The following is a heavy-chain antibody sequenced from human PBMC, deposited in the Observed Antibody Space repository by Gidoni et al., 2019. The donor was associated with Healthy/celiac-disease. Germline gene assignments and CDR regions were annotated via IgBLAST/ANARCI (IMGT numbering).Heavy chain of an antibody. V-gene: IGHV4-31*03. D-gene: IGHD2-21*01. CDR2: IDYSGST. CDR1: GGSITSGGYY. CDR3: ARSPNYCGGDCYLGY. Sequence: QVQLQESGPGLVKPSQTLSLTCTVSGGSITSGGYYWSWLRQHPGKGLEWIGYIDYSGSTYYNPSLKSRVTISVDTSKNQFSLKLSSVTAADTAVYYCARSPNYCGGDCYLGYWGQGTLVTVSS. J-gene: IGHJ4*02.